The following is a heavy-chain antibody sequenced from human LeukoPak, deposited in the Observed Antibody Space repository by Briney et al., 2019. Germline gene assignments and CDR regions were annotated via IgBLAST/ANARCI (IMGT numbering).Heavy chain of an antibody. Sequence: PGGSLRLSCAASGFTFSSYSMNWVRQAPGKGLEWVSSISSSSSYIYYADSVKGRFTISRDNAKNSLYLQMNSLRAEDTAVYYCARAGHYYDSSGYYEIDYWGQGTLVTVSS. CDR3: ARAGHYYDSSGYYEIDY. D-gene: IGHD3-22*01. J-gene: IGHJ4*02. V-gene: IGHV3-21*01. CDR2: ISSSSSYI. CDR1: GFTFSSYS.